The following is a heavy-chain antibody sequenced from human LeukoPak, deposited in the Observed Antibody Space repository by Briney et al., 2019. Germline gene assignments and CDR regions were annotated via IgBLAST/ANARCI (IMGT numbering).Heavy chain of an antibody. CDR1: GFAFGSEA. J-gene: IGHJ4*02. CDR2: IYSGGST. CDR3: ARVWVTGGLVYFDY. D-gene: IGHD3-16*01. V-gene: IGHV3-53*01. Sequence: GGSLRLSCAVSGFAFGSEAMSWVRQSPARGLEWVSVIYSGGSTYYADSVKGRFTISRDNSKNTLYLQMNSLRAEDTAVYYCARVWVTGGLVYFDYWGQGTLVTVSS.